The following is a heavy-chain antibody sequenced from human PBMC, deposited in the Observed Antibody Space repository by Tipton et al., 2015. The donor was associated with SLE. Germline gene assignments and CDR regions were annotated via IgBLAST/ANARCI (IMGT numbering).Heavy chain of an antibody. CDR1: GGSISSTSW. CDR3: ARGGTPAAGYNWFDP. D-gene: IGHD6-13*01. Sequence: TLSLTCAVSGGSISSTSWWNWVRQSPGKGLEWIGEIYHSGSTNYSPSLKSRVTTSVDTSKNHFSLKLSSVTAADTAVYYCARGGTPAAGYNWFDPWGQGTLVSVSS. CDR2: IYHSGST. J-gene: IGHJ5*02. V-gene: IGHV4-4*02.